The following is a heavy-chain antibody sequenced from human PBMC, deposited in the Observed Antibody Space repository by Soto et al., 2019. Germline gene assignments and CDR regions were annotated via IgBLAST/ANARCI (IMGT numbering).Heavy chain of an antibody. CDR2: INNDGSST. J-gene: IGHJ6*02. V-gene: IGHV3-74*01. CDR1: GFTFSSYW. Sequence: EVPLVESGGGLVQPGGSLRLSCAASGFTFSSYWMHWVRQAPGKGLVWVSRINNDGSSTSYADSVKGRFTSSRANAQNTLYLQMNSLRAEDTAVYYCARGRSGNPYGMDVWGQGTTVTVSS. D-gene: IGHD1-26*01. CDR3: ARGRSGNPYGMDV.